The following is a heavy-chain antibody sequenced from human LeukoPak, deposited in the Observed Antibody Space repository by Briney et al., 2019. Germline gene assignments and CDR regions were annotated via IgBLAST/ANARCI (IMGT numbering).Heavy chain of an antibody. D-gene: IGHD3-22*01. V-gene: IGHV3-11*01. CDR3: ARVQPHHYDSSGYPPDY. J-gene: IGHJ4*02. CDR1: GFTFSDYY. CDR2: ISSSGSTI. Sequence: NPGGSLRLSCAASGFTFSDYYMSWIRQAPGKGLEWVSDISSSGSTIYYADSVKGRFTISRDNAKNSLYLQMNSLRAEDTAVYYCARVQPHHYDSSGYPPDYWGQGTLVTVSS.